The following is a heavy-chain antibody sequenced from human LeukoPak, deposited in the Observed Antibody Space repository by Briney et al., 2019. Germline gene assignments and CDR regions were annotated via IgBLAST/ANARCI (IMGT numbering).Heavy chain of an antibody. CDR2: IYYSGST. CDR3: AGTLDTALPFDY. CDR1: GGSISSYY. D-gene: IGHD5-18*01. V-gene: IGHV4-59*01. J-gene: IGHJ4*02. Sequence: SETLSLTCTVSGGSISSYYWSWIRQPPGKGLEWIGYIYYSGSTNYNPSLKSRVTISVDTSKNQFSLKLSSVTAADTAVYYCAGTLDTALPFDYWGQGTLVTVSS.